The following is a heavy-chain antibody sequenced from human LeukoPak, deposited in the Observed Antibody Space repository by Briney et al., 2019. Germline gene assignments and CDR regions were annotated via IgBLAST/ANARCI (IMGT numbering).Heavy chain of an antibody. CDR3: ARASYYYGSGSHEYFQH. J-gene: IGHJ1*01. CDR2: IYSGGST. Sequence: GSLRLSCAASGFTVSSNYMSRVRQAPGKGLEWVSVIYSGGSTYYADSVKGRFTISRDNSKNTLYLQMNSLRAEDTAVYYCARASYYYGSGSHEYFQHWGQGTLVTVSS. D-gene: IGHD3-10*01. V-gene: IGHV3-66*01. CDR1: GFTVSSNY.